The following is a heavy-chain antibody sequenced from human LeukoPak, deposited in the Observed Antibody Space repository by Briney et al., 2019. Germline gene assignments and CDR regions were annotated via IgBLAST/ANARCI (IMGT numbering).Heavy chain of an antibody. CDR3: ARFRYYDYVWGSYRSMYFDY. J-gene: IGHJ4*02. CDR2: IYYSGST. V-gene: IGHV4-59*01. Sequence: SETLSLTCTVSGGSISSYYWSWIRQPPGKGLGWIGYIYYSGSTNYNPSLKSRVTISVATSKNQFFLKLSSVTAADTAVYYCARFRYYDYVWGSYRSMYFDYWGQGTLVTVSS. D-gene: IGHD3-16*02. CDR1: GGSISSYY.